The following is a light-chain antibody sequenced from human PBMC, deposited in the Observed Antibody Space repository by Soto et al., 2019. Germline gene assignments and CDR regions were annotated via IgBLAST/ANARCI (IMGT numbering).Light chain of an antibody. V-gene: IGKV4-1*01. CDR2: WAS. CDR1: PTVFYSSNNENY. J-gene: IGKJ1*01. CDR3: QQYYSTLSWT. Sequence: VMTQSQNSRAVSLVETDTIPPKSSPTVFYSSNNENYLAWYQQKPGQPPKLLIYWASTRESGVPDRFSGSGSGTDFTLTISSLQAEDVAVYYCQQYYSTLSWTFGQGTKVDIK.